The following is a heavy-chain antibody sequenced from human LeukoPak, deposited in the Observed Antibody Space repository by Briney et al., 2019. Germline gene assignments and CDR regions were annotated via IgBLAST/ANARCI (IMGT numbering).Heavy chain of an antibody. Sequence: DPGGSLRLSCAASGFTVSTYYMTWVRQAPGKGLECVSVIYSGGSTYYADSVKGRFTVSRDNSKNTLYLQMNSPRAEDTAMYYCARGLGYCTSTTCLLPFDYWGQGTLVTVSS. CDR1: GFTVSTYY. D-gene: IGHD2-2*01. J-gene: IGHJ4*02. CDR2: IYSGGST. CDR3: ARGLGYCTSTTCLLPFDY. V-gene: IGHV3-53*01.